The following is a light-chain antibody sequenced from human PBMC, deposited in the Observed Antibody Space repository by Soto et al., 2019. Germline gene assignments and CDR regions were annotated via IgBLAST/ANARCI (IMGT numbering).Light chain of an antibody. V-gene: IGLV2-14*01. CDR2: EVS. CDR3: SSKSSGSTPML. Sequence: QSALTQPASLSGSPGQSITISCTGTSSDVGAYKYVSWYQHHPGEAPKLIIYEVSNRPSGVSNRFSGSKSGNTASLTISGLQAEDESHYYCSSKSSGSTPMLFGGGTKLTVL. J-gene: IGLJ2*01. CDR1: SSDVGAYKY.